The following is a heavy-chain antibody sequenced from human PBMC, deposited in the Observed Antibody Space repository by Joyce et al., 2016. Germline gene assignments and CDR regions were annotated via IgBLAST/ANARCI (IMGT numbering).Heavy chain of an antibody. V-gene: IGHV2-70*15. CDR1: GLSLSTYGMS. CDR2: IDWDDDK. D-gene: IGHD1-26*01. Sequence: QVTLRESGPALVKPTQTLTLTCTFSGLSLSTYGMSVSWIRQPPGKALEWLARIDWDDDKYYSTSLKTRLTISKDTSNNPVVLTMTNMDPVDTATYYCARMGGGYFDYWGQGTLVTVSS. CDR3: ARMGGGYFDY. J-gene: IGHJ4*02.